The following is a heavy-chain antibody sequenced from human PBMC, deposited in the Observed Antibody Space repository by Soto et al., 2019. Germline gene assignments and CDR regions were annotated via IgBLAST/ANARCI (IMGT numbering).Heavy chain of an antibody. J-gene: IGHJ4*02. CDR1: GYTFTGYY. CDR2: INPNSGGT. Sequence: ASVKVSCKASGYTFTGYYMHWVRQASGQGLEWMGWINPNSGGTNYAQKFQGRVTMTRDTSISTAYMELSRLGSDDTAVYYCARGIGYCSGGSCYHPYYFDYWGQGTLVTVSS. CDR3: ARGIGYCSGGSCYHPYYFDY. D-gene: IGHD2-15*01. V-gene: IGHV1-2*02.